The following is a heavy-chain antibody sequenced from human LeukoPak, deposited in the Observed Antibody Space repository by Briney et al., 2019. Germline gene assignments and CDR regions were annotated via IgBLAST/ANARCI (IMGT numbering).Heavy chain of an antibody. D-gene: IGHD2/OR15-2a*01. Sequence: GGSLRLSWAASGXTFSSYAMNWVRQAPGKGLEWVSSISLTSNDIYYAASVRGRFIISRDNAKNLLSLQMNSLRAEDTALYYCARGDTSLQRNDALDIWGLGTMVSVSS. CDR2: ISLTSNDI. CDR3: ARGDTSLQRNDALDI. J-gene: IGHJ3*02. V-gene: IGHV3-21*01. CDR1: GXTFSSYA.